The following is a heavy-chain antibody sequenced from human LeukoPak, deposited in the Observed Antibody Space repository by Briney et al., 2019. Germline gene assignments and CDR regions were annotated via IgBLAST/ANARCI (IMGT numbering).Heavy chain of an antibody. CDR2: ISTVSTYT. V-gene: IGHV3-21*06. D-gene: IGHD6-25*01. CDR1: GFTFTDYN. CDR3: ARDGSGFYLYNYMDV. J-gene: IGHJ6*03. Sequence: PGGSLRLSCAPSGFTFTDYNMNWATQAPGKGLEWVASISTVSTYTFYADSVKGRFSISRDNVRHLLYLQMSSLGAEDTAVYYCARDGSGFYLYNYMDVWGKGTTVTVSS.